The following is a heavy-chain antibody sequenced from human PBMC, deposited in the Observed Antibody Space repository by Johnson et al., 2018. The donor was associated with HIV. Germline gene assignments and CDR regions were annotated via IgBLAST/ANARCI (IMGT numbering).Heavy chain of an antibody. J-gene: IGHJ3*01. V-gene: IGHV3-23*04. D-gene: IGHD3-16*01. CDR3: ARGISRYSYDYAAFDL. CDR2: ISYSGSST. CDR1: GFSFDSHA. Sequence: MMLVESGGGLVQPGGSLRLSCAASGFSFDSHAINWVRQAPGKGLQWVSAISYSGSSTYYADSVKGRFTISRDNSRSTVYLHMINLRADDTALYYCARGISRYSYDYAAFDLWGQGTTVTVSS.